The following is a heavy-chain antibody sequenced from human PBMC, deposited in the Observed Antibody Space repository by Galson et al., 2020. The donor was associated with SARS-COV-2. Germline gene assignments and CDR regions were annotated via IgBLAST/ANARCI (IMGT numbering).Heavy chain of an antibody. J-gene: IGHJ4*02. CDR1: GLTVSTNY. CDR2: IYSGGST. Sequence: GESLKISCAASGLTVSTNYMNWVRQTPGKGLEWVSVIYSGGSTYYADSVKGRFTISRDNSKNTLFLHMNSLRTEDTAVDYCATDSSGYLALDCWGQGTLVTVSS. V-gene: IGHV3-66*02. D-gene: IGHD3-22*01. CDR3: ATDSSGYLALDC.